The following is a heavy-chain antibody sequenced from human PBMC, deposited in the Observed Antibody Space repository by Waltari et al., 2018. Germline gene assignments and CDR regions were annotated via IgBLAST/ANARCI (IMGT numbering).Heavy chain of an antibody. J-gene: IGHJ6*02. Sequence: QVQLHQWGAGRLQPSETLSLTCAVSGVSFRGYYWGWIRQPPGKGLEWIAEINHAGNTNYNPSLRSRVTLSEDASKNQFSLKLSSMTAADTAVYYCVRLEDCTGPGGNCYSGEIFAMDVWGQGTTVTVSS. V-gene: IGHV4-34*01. CDR2: INHAGNT. D-gene: IGHD2-15*01. CDR1: GVSFRGYY. CDR3: VRLEDCTGPGGNCYSGEIFAMDV.